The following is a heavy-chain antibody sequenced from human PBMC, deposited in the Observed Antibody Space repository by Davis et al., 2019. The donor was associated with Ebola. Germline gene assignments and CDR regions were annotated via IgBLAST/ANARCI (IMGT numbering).Heavy chain of an antibody. CDR1: GYTFTGYY. Sequence: SVKVSCKASGYTFTGYYMHWVRQAPGHGLEWLGGIIPIFGTANYAQKFQGRVTITADESTSTAYMELSSLRSEDTAVYYCERARDIVVVPAAIPIALDYWGQGTLVTVSS. V-gene: IGHV1-69*13. J-gene: IGHJ4*02. D-gene: IGHD2-2*02. CDR3: ERARDIVVVPAAIPIALDY. CDR2: IIPIFGTA.